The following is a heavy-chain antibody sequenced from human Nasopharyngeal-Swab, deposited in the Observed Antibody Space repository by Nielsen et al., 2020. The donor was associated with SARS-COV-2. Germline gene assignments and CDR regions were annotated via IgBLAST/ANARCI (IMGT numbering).Heavy chain of an antibody. CDR3: ARVSWDGYYYYYGLDV. J-gene: IGHJ6*02. CDR2: INHSGST. D-gene: IGHD5-24*01. Sequence: SQTLSLTCAVYVGSFSGYYWSWIRQPPGKGLEWIGEINHSGSTNYNPSLKRRVTISVDTSKNQFSLKLSSVTAADTAVYYCARVSWDGYYYYYGLDVWGQGTTVTVSS. CDR1: VGSFSGYY. V-gene: IGHV4-34*01.